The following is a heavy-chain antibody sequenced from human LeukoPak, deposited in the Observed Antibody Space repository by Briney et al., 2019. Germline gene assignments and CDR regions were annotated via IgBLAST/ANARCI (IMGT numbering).Heavy chain of an antibody. J-gene: IGHJ4*02. CDR3: ARRIAAAAAPYYFDY. V-gene: IGHV3-64D*06. Sequence: GGSLRLSCSASGFTFSSYAMHWVRQAPGKGLEYVSAISSNGGSTYYADSVKGRFTISRDNSKNTLYLQMSSLRAEDTAVYYCARRIAAAAAPYYFDYWGQGTLVTVSS. CDR1: GFTFSSYA. D-gene: IGHD6-13*01. CDR2: ISSNGGST.